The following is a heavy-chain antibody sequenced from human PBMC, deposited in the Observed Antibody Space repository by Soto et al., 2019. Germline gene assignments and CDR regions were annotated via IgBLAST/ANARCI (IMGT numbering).Heavy chain of an antibody. V-gene: IGHV1-2*02. CDR1: GYTFTGYD. D-gene: IGHD6-6*01. CDR3: ARGIAARPYGGGDY. J-gene: IGHJ4*02. Sequence: ASVKVSCRASGYTFTGYDMHWVRQAPGQGLEWMGWINPNSGGTNYAQKFQGRVTMTRGTSISTAYMELSRLRSDDTAVYYCARGIAARPYGGGDYWSQGTLVTVSS. CDR2: INPNSGGT.